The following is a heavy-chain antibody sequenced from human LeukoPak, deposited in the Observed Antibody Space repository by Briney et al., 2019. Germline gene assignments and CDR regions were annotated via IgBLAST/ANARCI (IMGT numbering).Heavy chain of an antibody. D-gene: IGHD3-10*01. CDR1: GFTFDDYA. CDR2: ISWNSGSI. CDR3: AKDTDGSANEEGWFDP. Sequence: PGGSLRLSCAASGFTFDDYAMHWVRQAPGKGLEWVSGISWNSGSIGYADSVKGRFTISRDNAKNSLYLQMNSLRAEDTALYYCAKDTDGSANEEGWFDPWGQGTQVTVSS. J-gene: IGHJ5*02. V-gene: IGHV3-9*01.